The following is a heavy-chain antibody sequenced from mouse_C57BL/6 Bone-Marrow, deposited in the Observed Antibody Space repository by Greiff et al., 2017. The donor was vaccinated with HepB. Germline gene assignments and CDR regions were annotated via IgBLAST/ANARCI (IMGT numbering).Heavy chain of an antibody. CDR1: GFSLTSYA. CDR3: ARNPHITTVVTYYFDY. J-gene: IGHJ2*01. D-gene: IGHD1-1*01. V-gene: IGHV2-9-1*01. Sequence: VMLVESGPGLVAPSQSLSITCTVSGFSLTSYAISWVRQPPGKGLEWLGVIWTGGGTNYNSALKSRLSISKDNSKSQVFLKMNSLQTDDTARYYCARNPHITTVVTYYFDYWGQGTTLTVSS. CDR2: IWTGGGT.